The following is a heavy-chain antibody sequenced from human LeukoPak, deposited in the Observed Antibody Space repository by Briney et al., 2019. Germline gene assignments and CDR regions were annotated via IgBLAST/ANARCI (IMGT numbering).Heavy chain of an antibody. Sequence: PSETLSLTCTVSGGSINSGGYYWSWIRQHPGKGLEWIGYIYYSGSTYYNPSLKSRVTISVDTSKDQFSLKLSSVTAADTAVYYCARDSGGWFYFDYWGQGTLVIVSS. CDR1: GGSINSGGYY. CDR2: IYYSGST. D-gene: IGHD6-19*01. J-gene: IGHJ4*02. V-gene: IGHV4-31*03. CDR3: ARDSGGWFYFDY.